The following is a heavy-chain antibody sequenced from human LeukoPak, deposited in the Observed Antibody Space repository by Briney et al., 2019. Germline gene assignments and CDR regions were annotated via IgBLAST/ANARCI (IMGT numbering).Heavy chain of an antibody. D-gene: IGHD3-10*01. CDR2: INPSGGST. V-gene: IGHV1-46*03. CDR1: GYTFTSYY. Sequence: GASVKVSCKASGYTFTSYYMHWVRQAPGQGLEWMGIINPSGGSTSYAQKFQGRVTITRDTSASTAYMELSSLRSEDTAVYYCALQGVRGVSYYFDYWGQGTLVTVSS. CDR3: ALQGVRGVSYYFDY. J-gene: IGHJ4*02.